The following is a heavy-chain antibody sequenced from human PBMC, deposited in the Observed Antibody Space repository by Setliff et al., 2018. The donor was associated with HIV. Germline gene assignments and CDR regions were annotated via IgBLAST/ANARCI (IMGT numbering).Heavy chain of an antibody. V-gene: IGHV4-38-2*02. CDR3: SNWNTTVDADS. J-gene: IGHJ4*02. CDR2: ISLSGST. Sequence: SETLSLTCSVSGYSLSSASYWGWIRQSPEKGLEWIGSISLSGSTYYNPSLQSRVTISIDMSKNHFSLNLNSVTAADTAVYYCSNWNTTVDADSWGQGTLVTVSS. D-gene: IGHD1-1*01. CDR1: GYSLSSASY.